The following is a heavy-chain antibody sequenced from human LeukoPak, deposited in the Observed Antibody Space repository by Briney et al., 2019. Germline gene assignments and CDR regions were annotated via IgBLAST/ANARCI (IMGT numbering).Heavy chain of an antibody. V-gene: IGHV3-23*01. CDR3: AKDGAHTYGDYDHDY. D-gene: IGHD4-17*01. J-gene: IGHJ4*02. Sequence: GGSLRLSCAASGFTFSSYAMSWVRQAPGKGLEWVSAISDSGGSTYYADSVKGRFTISRDNSKNTLYLQMNSLRAEDTAVYYCAKDGAHTYGDYDHDYWGQGTLVTVSS. CDR1: GFTFSSYA. CDR2: ISDSGGST.